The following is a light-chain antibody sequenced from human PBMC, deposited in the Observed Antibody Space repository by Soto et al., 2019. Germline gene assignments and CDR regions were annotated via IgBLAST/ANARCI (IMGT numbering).Light chain of an antibody. J-gene: IGKJ1*01. CDR2: GVS. CDR3: QHYNSYSEA. V-gene: IGKV3-20*01. Sequence: ELVLTQSPVALSLSSGERATLSCRASQSVSSTLLTWYQQKPGQAPRLLIYGVSSRATGIPDRFSGSGSGTDFTLTISRVEPEDFAVYFCQHYNSYSEAFGQGTKVELK. CDR1: QSVSSTL.